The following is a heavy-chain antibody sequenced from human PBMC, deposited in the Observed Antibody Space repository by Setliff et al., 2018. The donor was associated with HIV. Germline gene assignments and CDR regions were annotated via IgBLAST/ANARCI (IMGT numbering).Heavy chain of an antibody. CDR3: TKDHLSGWASDC. CDR2: IWSDGSDT. Sequence: HPGGSLRLSCVASGFTFSSHGMHWVRQAPGKGLEWLVVIWSDGSDTYYRDSVRGRFTISRDNAKNSVYLQMNSLRVEDTAMYYCTKDHLSGWASDCWGQGTLVTVSS. J-gene: IGHJ4*02. D-gene: IGHD6-19*01. CDR1: GFTFSSHG. V-gene: IGHV3-33*03.